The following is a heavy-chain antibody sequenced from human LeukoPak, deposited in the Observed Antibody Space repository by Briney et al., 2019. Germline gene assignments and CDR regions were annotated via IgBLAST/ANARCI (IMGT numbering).Heavy chain of an antibody. Sequence: ASVKVSCKASGYTCTSYCSSWVRRAPAQGLEGMGWISAYNGNTNYAQKLQGRVTMTTDTSTSTAYMELRSLRSDDTAVYYCARDSSSYDYVWGSYRSQSWFDPWGQGTLVTVSS. CDR2: ISAYNGNT. CDR1: GYTCTSYC. CDR3: ARDSSSYDYVWGSYRSQSWFDP. J-gene: IGHJ5*02. V-gene: IGHV1-18*04. D-gene: IGHD3-16*02.